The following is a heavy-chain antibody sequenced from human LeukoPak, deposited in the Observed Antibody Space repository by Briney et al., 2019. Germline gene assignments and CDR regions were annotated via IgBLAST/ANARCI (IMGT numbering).Heavy chain of an antibody. Sequence: PGGSLRLSCAASGIAFSIYTMNWVRQAPGKGLEWVSSISTSSHYIYYADSVKGRVTISRDNAKSSLYLQLDSLRAEDTAVYYCARDQCSTTTCPIDYWGQGTLVTVAS. CDR3: ARDQCSTTTCPIDY. V-gene: IGHV3-21*01. J-gene: IGHJ4*02. CDR2: ISTSSHYI. CDR1: GIAFSIYT. D-gene: IGHD2-2*01.